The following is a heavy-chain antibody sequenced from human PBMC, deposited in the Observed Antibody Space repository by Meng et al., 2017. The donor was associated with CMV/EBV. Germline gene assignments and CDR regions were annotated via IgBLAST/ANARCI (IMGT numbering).Heavy chain of an antibody. CDR1: GGSISNSLW. CDR3: ARSPGFWSFDY. CDR2: ISHSGNT. J-gene: IGHJ4*02. D-gene: IGHD2-8*02. V-gene: IGHV4-4*02. Sequence: SETLSLTCAVSGGSISNSLWWSWVRQPPGKGLEWIGEISHSGNTKYNPSLQSRVTISADKTKNDFSLKLTSMTAADTGVYFCARSPGFWSFDYWGQGTLVTVSS.